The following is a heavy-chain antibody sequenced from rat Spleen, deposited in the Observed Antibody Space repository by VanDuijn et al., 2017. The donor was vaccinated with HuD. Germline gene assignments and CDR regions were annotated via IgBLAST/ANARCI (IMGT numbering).Heavy chain of an antibody. J-gene: IGHJ2*01. CDR3: ARKLTGTLDY. V-gene: IGHV5-29*01. CDR1: GFTFSNYG. Sequence: EVQLVESGGGLVQPGRSLKLSCAASGFTFSNYGMAWVRQAPTKGLEWVATISYDGSSTYYRDSVKGRFTISRDNAKSTLYLQMDSLRSEDTATYYCARKLTGTLDYWGQGVMVTVSS. D-gene: IGHD5-1*01. CDR2: ISYDGSST.